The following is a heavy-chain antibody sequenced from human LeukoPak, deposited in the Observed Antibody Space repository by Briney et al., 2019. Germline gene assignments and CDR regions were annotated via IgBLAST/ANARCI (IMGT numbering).Heavy chain of an antibody. D-gene: IGHD3-3*01. V-gene: IGHV3-7*01. CDR3: ARARLDFWSGYCLDY. J-gene: IGHJ4*02. Sequence: GGSLRLSCAASGFTFSSYWMSWVRQAPGKGLEWVANIKQDGSEKYYVDSVKGRFTISRDNAKNSLYLQMNSLRAEDTAVYYCARARLDFWSGYCLDYWGQGTLVTVSS. CDR2: IKQDGSEK. CDR1: GFTFSSYW.